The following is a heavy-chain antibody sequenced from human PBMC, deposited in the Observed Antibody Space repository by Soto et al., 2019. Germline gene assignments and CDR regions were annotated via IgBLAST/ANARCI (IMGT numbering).Heavy chain of an antibody. CDR2: IIPILGIA. CDR3: ASKVGRVYDY. D-gene: IGHD1-26*01. Sequence: GASVKVSCKASGGTFSSYTISWVRQAPGQGLEWMRRIIPILGIANYAQKFQGRVTITADKSTSTAYMELSSLRSEDTAVYYCASKVGRVYDYWGQGTLVTVSS. V-gene: IGHV1-69*02. J-gene: IGHJ4*02. CDR1: GGTFSSYT.